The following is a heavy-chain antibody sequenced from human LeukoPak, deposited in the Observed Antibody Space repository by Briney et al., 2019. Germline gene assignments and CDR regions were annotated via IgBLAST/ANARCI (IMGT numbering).Heavy chain of an antibody. CDR2: IYYSGST. CDR3: ARVRDGYRVLVGALDKLRRYWYFDL. V-gene: IGHV4-61*08. D-gene: IGHD5-24*01. J-gene: IGHJ2*01. CDR1: GGSISSGGYY. Sequence: PSQTLSLTCTVSGGSISSGGYYWSWIRQPPGKGLEWIGYIYYSGSTNYNPSLKSRVTISVDTSKNQFPLKLSSVTAADTAVYYCARVRDGYRVLVGALDKLRRYWYFDLWGRGTLVTVSS.